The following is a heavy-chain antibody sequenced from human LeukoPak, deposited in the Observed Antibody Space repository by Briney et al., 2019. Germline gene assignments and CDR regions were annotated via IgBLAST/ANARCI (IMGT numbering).Heavy chain of an antibody. CDR1: ALTFNIYA. D-gene: IGHD6-13*01. Sequence: GGSLRLSCAASALTFNIYATSWIRPAPGRGLEWFTTIDGTYDYTDDAISVNCRCTISRDQSKNTLYLRMNSLRAEDPALYYGAKGRLDQNLVLDDWGQGTLVTVSS. V-gene: IGHV3-23*01. CDR2: IDGTYDYT. J-gene: IGHJ4*02. CDR3: AKGRLDQNLVLDD.